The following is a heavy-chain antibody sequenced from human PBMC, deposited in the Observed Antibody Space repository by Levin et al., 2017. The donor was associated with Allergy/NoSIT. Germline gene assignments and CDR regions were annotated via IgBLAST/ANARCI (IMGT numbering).Heavy chain of an antibody. CDR1: GFTFSSYW. J-gene: IGHJ6*02. CDR2: INSDGSST. CDR3: ARVPGNYYYGMDV. V-gene: IGHV3-74*01. Sequence: GGSLRLSCAASGFTFSSYWMHWVRQAPGKGLVWVSRINSDGSSTSYADSVKGRFTISRDNAKNTLYLQMNSLRAEDTAVYYCARVPGNYYYGMDVWGQGTTVTVSS. D-gene: IGHD1-14*01.